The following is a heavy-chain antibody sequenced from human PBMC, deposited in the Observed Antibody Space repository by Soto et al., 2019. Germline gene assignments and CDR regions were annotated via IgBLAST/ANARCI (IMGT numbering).Heavy chain of an antibody. V-gene: IGHV4-39*01. J-gene: IGHJ4*02. Sequence: SETLSLTCIVCGESISSSSYYWGWIRQPPGKGLEWIGSIYYSGRTYYNPSFKSRVTISIATSKNQFSLKLSSVTATDTAVYYCARQRTTVVTQAYFDHWGQGALVTVSS. CDR2: IYYSGRT. CDR1: GESISSSSYY. CDR3: ARQRTTVVTQAYFDH. D-gene: IGHD2-21*02.